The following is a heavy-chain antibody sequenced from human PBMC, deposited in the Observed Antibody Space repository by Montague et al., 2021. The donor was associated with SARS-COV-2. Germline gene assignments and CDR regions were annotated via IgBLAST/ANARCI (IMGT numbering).Heavy chain of an antibody. CDR2: IDWDDDK. CDR1: GFSLSTSGMR. J-gene: IGHJ4*02. D-gene: IGHD4-23*01. V-gene: IGHV2-70*01. Sequence: PALVKPTQTLTLTCTFSGFSLSTSGMRVSWIRQPPGKALEWLTLIDWDDDKYYSTSLKTRLTISKDTSKNQVVLTMTNMDPVDTATDYCARSYGTTVVTRAFDYWGQGTLVTVPP. CDR3: ARSYGTTVVTRAFDY.